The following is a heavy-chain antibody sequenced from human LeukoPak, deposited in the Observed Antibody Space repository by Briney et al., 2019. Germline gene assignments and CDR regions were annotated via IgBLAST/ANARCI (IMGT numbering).Heavy chain of an antibody. D-gene: IGHD1-26*01. V-gene: IGHV1-2*06. CDR2: IKPNSGGT. J-gene: IGHJ4*02. Sequence: ASVKVSCKASGYTFTSYYMHWVRQAPGQGLEWMGRIKPNSGGTNYAQKFQGRVTMTRDTSISTAYMELSRLRSDDTAVYYCARASGSYYLFDYWGQGTLVTVSS. CDR3: ARASGSYYLFDY. CDR1: GYTFTSYY.